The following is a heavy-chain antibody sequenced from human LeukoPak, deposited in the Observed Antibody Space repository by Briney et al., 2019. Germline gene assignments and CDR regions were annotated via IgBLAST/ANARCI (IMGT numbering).Heavy chain of an antibody. CDR1: GGSISSYY. D-gene: IGHD5-18*01. Sequence: SETLSLTRTVSGGSISSYYWSWIRQPAGKGLEWIGRIYTSGSTNYNPSLKSRVTMSVDTSKNQFSLKLSSVTAADTAVYYCASGWIQYAFDIWGQGTMVTVSS. V-gene: IGHV4-4*07. CDR3: ASGWIQYAFDI. CDR2: IYTSGST. J-gene: IGHJ3*02.